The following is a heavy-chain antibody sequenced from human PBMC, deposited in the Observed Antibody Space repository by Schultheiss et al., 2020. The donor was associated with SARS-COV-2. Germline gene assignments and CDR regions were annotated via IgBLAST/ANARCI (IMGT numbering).Heavy chain of an antibody. Sequence: GGSLRLSCAASGFTFSSYEMNWVRQAPGKGLEWVAIIWYVGSNKYYADSVKGRFTISRDNSKNTLYLQMNSLRAEDTAVYYCSRGGGAFDIWGQGTMVTVAS. CDR3: SRGGGAFDI. V-gene: IGHV3-33*08. CDR2: IWYVGSNK. CDR1: GFTFSSYE. J-gene: IGHJ3*02. D-gene: IGHD3-16*01.